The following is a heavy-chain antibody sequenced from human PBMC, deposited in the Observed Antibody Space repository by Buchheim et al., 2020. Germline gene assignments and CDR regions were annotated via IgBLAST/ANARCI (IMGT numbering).Heavy chain of an antibody. CDR2: IYYSGST. CDR1: GGSISSSSYY. Sequence: QLQLQESGPGLVKPSETLSLTCTVSGGSISSSSYYWGWIRQPPGKGLEWIGSIYYSGSTYYNPSLKSRVTISVDTSKNPFSLKLSSVTAADTAVYYCAVSTYYDFWSATYYYGMDVWGQGTT. J-gene: IGHJ6*02. D-gene: IGHD3-3*01. V-gene: IGHV4-39*07. CDR3: AVSTYYDFWSATYYYGMDV.